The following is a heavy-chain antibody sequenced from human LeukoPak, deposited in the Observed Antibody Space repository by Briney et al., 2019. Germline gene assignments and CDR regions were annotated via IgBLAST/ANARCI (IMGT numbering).Heavy chain of an antibody. CDR2: ISYDGSNK. CDR3: ARDHVDY. CDR1: GFTFSSYA. J-gene: IGHJ4*02. V-gene: IGHV3-30*04. Sequence: PRRSLRLSCAASGFTFSSYAMHWVRQAPGKGLEWVAVISYDGSNKYYADSVKGRFTISRDNSKNTLYLQMNSLRAEDTAVYYCARDHVDYWGQGTLVTVSS.